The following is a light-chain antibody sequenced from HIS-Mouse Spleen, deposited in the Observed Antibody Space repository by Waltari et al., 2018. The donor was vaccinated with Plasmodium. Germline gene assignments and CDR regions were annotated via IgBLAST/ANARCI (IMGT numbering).Light chain of an antibody. CDR1: ALPQKY. CDR3: YSTDSSGNHRV. CDR2: EDS. V-gene: IGLV3-10*01. J-gene: IGLJ3*02. Sequence: SYELTQPPSVSVSPGPTARITCSGDALPQKYAYWYQQKSGQAPVLVIYEDSKRPSAIPERFSGSSSGTMATLTISGAQVEDEADYYCYSTDSSGNHRVFGGGTKLTVL.